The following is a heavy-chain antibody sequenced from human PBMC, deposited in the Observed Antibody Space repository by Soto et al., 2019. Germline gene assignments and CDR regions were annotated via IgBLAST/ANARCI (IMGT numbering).Heavy chain of an antibody. CDR3: ARDFDADSRTDFDY. J-gene: IGHJ4*02. CDR1: GFIFSDYY. CDR2: ISGNGRII. D-gene: IGHD4-17*01. Sequence: QVQLVESGGGLVKPGGSLRLSCATSGFIFSDYYMHWIRQAPGKGLEWISYISGNGRIIQYADSAKGRFTISRDNVQNSLYLQMTRLRAEDTALYFCARDFDADSRTDFDYWGQGTMVTVSS. V-gene: IGHV3-11*01.